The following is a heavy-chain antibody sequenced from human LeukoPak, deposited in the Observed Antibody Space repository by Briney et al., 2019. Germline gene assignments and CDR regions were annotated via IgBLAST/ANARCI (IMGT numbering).Heavy chain of an antibody. CDR3: ARDSVYQLLPADFEY. D-gene: IGHD2-2*01. CDR2: IYYSGST. Sequence: SETLSLTCTVSGGSISSSSYYWGWIRQPPGKGLEWIGSIYYSGSTYYNPSLKSRVTISVDTSKNQFSLKLSSVTAADTAVYYCARDSVYQLLPADFEYWGQGTLVTVSS. CDR1: GGSISSSSYY. V-gene: IGHV4-39*02. J-gene: IGHJ4*02.